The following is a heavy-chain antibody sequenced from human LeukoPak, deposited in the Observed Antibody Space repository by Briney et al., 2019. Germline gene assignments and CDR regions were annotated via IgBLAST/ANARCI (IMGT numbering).Heavy chain of an antibody. CDR2: ISASGGST. J-gene: IGHJ4*02. D-gene: IGHD1-1*01. Sequence: LTGGSLRLSCVVSGLTFSSYAMSWVRQAPGKGLDWVPAISASGGSTYYADSVKGRFTISRDNSKNTVYLQLNSLRGEDTAIYYCAPNWNLDYWGQGSLVTVSS. CDR1: GLTFSSYA. CDR3: APNWNLDY. V-gene: IGHV3-23*01.